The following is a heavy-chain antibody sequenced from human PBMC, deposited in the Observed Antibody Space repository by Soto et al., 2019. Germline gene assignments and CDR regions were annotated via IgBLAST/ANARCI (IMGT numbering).Heavy chain of an antibody. CDR2: MNPNSANA. D-gene: IGHD1-26*01. Sequence: QGQLVQSGAEVTKPGASVKVSCKGSGYTFTSYDINWVRQATGQGPEWMGWMNPNSANAGYAQKLQGRVTMTRNTSRRTASMELSSLRSEDTAVYYWARERSGSSDYWGQGTLVTVSS. J-gene: IGHJ4*02. CDR1: GYTFTSYD. V-gene: IGHV1-8*01. CDR3: ARERSGSSDY.